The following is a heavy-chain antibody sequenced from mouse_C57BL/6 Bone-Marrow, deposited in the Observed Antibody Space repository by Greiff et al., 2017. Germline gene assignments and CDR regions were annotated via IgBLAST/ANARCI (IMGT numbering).Heavy chain of an antibody. V-gene: IGHV1-81*01. CDR2: IYPRSGNT. CDR3: ARIGWLRRGFAY. CDR1: GYTFTSYG. Sequence: VQLQQSGAELARPGASVKLSCKASGYTFTSYGISWVKQRTGQGLEWIGEIYPRSGNTYYNEKFKGKATLTADKSSSTAYMELRSLTSDDSAVYFCARIGWLRRGFAYWGQGTLVTVSA. D-gene: IGHD2-2*01. J-gene: IGHJ3*01.